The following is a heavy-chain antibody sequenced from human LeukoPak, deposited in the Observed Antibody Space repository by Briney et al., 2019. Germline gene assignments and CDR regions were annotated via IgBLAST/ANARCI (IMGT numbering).Heavy chain of an antibody. Sequence: GGSLRLSCAASGFTFSSYAMSWVRQAPGKGLEWVSAISGSGGSTYYADSVRGRFTISRDNSKNTLYLQMNSLRAEDTAVYYCARVKAYDFWSGYFDYWGQGTLVTVSS. CDR2: ISGSGGST. CDR1: GFTFSSYA. V-gene: IGHV3-23*01. J-gene: IGHJ4*02. D-gene: IGHD3-3*01. CDR3: ARVKAYDFWSGYFDY.